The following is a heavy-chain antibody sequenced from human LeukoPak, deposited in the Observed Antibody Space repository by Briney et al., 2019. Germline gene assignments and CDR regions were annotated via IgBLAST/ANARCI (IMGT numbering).Heavy chain of an antibody. D-gene: IGHD5/OR15-5a*01. V-gene: IGHV4-39*01. CDR2: IYYSGST. CDR1: GGSIISSSSY. Sequence: SETLSLTCAVSGGSIISSSSYWGWIRQPPGTGLEWIGTIYYSGSTYYNPSLKSRVTISVDMSKNQFSLKLSSVTAADTAVYYCMRHVSPPREFDYWGQGTLVTVSS. CDR3: MRHVSPPREFDY. J-gene: IGHJ4*02.